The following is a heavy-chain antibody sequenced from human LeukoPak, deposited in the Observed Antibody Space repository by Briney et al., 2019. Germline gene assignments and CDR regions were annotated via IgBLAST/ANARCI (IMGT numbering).Heavy chain of an antibody. CDR3: AKVSGYSYGYFDY. V-gene: IGHV3-23*01. D-gene: IGHD5-18*01. Sequence: GGSLRLSCAASGFTFSNSGMTWVRQAPGKGLEWVSTISGCGGSTDYADSVKGRFTNSRDNSKNTLYLQMNSLRADDTAVYYCAKVSGYSYGYFDYWGQGTLVTVSS. CDR1: GFTFSNSG. CDR2: ISGCGGST. J-gene: IGHJ4*02.